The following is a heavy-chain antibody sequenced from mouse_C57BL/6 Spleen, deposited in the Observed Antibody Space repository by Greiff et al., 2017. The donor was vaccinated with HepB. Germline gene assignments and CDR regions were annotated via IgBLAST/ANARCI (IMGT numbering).Heavy chain of an antibody. Sequence: VQLQQSGPELVKPGASVKISCKASGYAFSSSWMNWVKQRPGKGLEWIGRIYPGDGDTNYNGKFKGKATLTADKSSSTAYMQLSSLTSEDSAVYFCARSIGSSGWYFDVWGTGTTVTVSS. D-gene: IGHD1-1*01. CDR1: GYAFSSSW. J-gene: IGHJ1*03. V-gene: IGHV1-82*01. CDR2: IYPGDGDT. CDR3: ARSIGSSGWYFDV.